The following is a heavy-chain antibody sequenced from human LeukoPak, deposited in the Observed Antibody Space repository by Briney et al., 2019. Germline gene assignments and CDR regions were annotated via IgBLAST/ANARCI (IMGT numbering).Heavy chain of an antibody. J-gene: IGHJ5*02. Sequence: GASVKVSCKASGYNFTSYSMHWVRQAPGRGLEWMGIINPSGGTTTYAQKFQGRVTVTRDTSTSTVYMELSSLRSEDTAVYYCARSHGRDLMVRGITIAGTFYWFGPWGQGTLVTVSS. CDR1: GYNFTSYS. CDR3: ARSHGRDLMVRGITIAGTFYWFGP. CDR2: INPSGGTT. D-gene: IGHD3-10*01. V-gene: IGHV1-46*01.